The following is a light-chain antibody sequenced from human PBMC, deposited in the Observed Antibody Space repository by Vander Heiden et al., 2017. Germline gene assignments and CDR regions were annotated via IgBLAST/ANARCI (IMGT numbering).Light chain of an antibody. J-gene: IGKJ1*01. CDR1: QSISSN. Sequence: DIVMTQSPATLSVSPGERATLSCRASQSISSNLAWYQQKPGQPPRLTYGASTRATGIPARFSGSGSGTDFTLTISSLQSEDFAVYFCQQYNNWPPWTFGHGTKVEIK. CDR3: QQYNNWPPWT. CDR2: GAS. V-gene: IGKV3-15*01.